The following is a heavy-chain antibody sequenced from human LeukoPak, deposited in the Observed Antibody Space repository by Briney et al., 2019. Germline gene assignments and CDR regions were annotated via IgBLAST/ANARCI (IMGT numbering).Heavy chain of an antibody. Sequence: ASVKVSCKASGYTFASCAIHWVRQAPGQRLEWMGWINAGNGNTKYSQKFQGRVTITRDTSASTVYMELSSLRSEDTAVYYCARSTTFKINGLDVWGQGTTVTVSS. D-gene: IGHD5/OR15-5a*01. CDR2: INAGNGNT. CDR3: ARSTTFKINGLDV. V-gene: IGHV1-3*01. J-gene: IGHJ6*02. CDR1: GYTFASCA.